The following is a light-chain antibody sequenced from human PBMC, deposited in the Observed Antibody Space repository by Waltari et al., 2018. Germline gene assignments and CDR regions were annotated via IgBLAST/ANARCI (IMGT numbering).Light chain of an antibody. Sequence: QSVLTQPPSASGTPGQRATIPCPGSRSNIGSHLLNCPQQLPGTATKPLIYSNNQRPSGVPDRFSGSKSGTSASLAIGGLQSEDEADYYCAAWDDSLNGPEVVFGGGTKLTVL. CDR3: AAWDDSLNGPEVV. CDR1: RSNIGSHL. V-gene: IGLV1-44*01. J-gene: IGLJ2*01. CDR2: SNN.